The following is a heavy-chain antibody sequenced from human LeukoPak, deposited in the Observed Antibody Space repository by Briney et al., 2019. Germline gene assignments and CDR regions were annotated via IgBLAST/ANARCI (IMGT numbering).Heavy chain of an antibody. CDR3: AKWGDYDVLTGYYVSDY. Sequence: GGSLRLSCAASGFTFSDYAMSWVRQAPGKGLEWVSAITGSGGNTYYADSVKGRFTISRDNSKNTVFPQMNSLRAEDTAVYYCAKWGDYDVLTGYYVSDYWGQGSLVTVSS. J-gene: IGHJ4*02. CDR2: ITGSGGNT. CDR1: GFTFSDYA. D-gene: IGHD3-9*01. V-gene: IGHV3-23*01.